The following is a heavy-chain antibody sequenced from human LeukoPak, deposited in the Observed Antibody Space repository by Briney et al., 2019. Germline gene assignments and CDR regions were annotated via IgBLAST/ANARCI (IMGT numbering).Heavy chain of an antibody. CDR1: GFTFSSYW. CDR3: ARDTADDAFDI. CDR2: INSDGSTT. Sequence: GGSLRLSCAASGFTFSSYWVHWVRQAPGKGLVWVSRINSDGSTTSYADSVKGRFTISRDNAKNTLYLQMSSLRAEDTAVYYCARDTADDAFDIWGQGTMVTVSS. J-gene: IGHJ3*02. V-gene: IGHV3-74*01.